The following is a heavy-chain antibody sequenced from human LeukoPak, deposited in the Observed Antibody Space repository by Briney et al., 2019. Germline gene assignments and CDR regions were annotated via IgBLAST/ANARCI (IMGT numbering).Heavy chain of an antibody. CDR1: GFSVSTSG. J-gene: IGHJ4*02. CDR2: ISVEGQSA. D-gene: IGHD6-19*01. Sequence: GGSLRLSCAVSGFSVSTSGMSWVRQAQGKGLQTISAISVEGQSAYYADSVKGRFTISRDNSKNTLYLQMNSLRVEDTAVYYCAQGYSSGWYPHWGQGSLVSVSS. V-gene: IGHV3-23*01. CDR3: AQGYSSGWYPH.